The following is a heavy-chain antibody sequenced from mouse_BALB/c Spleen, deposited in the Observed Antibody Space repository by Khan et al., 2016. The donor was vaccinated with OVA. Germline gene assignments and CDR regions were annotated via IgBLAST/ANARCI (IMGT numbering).Heavy chain of an antibody. CDR2: LWAGGST. J-gene: IGHJ3*01. CDR1: GFSLTSYG. Sequence: VKLMESGPGLVAPSQSLSITCTVSGFSLTSYGVHWVRQPPGKGLEWLGVLWAGGSTNYNSALMSRLSISNDKSKNYVFLKMNSLQTDDTARYYCDRPYYGSAWFAYWGQGTLVTVSA. V-gene: IGHV2-9*02. D-gene: IGHD1-1*01. CDR3: DRPYYGSAWFAY.